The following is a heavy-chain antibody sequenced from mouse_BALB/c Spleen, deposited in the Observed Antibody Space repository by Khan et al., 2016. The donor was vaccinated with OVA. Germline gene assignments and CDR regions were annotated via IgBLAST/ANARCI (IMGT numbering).Heavy chain of an antibody. J-gene: IGHJ2*01. V-gene: IGHV3-2*02. CDR1: GYSITSGYA. Sequence: EVQLQQSGPGLVKPSQSLSLTCTVTGYSITSGYAWNWIRQFPGNKLEWMGYISYSGGTSYNPSLKSRISITRDTSKHQFFLQLNSVTTEDTATNYCARGNYYGYYFDYWGQGTTLTVSS. CDR3: ARGNYYGYYFDY. D-gene: IGHD1-1*01. CDR2: ISYSGGT.